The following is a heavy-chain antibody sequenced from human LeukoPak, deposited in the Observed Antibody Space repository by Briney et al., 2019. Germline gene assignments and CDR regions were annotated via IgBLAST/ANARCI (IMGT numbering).Heavy chain of an antibody. Sequence: GGSLRLSCAASGFTFSSYSVNWVRQAPGKGLEWVSYISSSSSTIYYADSVKGRFTISRDNAKNSLYLQMNSLRAEDTAVYYGAREYSSGWYGYLGQGTLVTVSP. V-gene: IGHV3-48*01. CDR3: AREYSSGWYGY. CDR2: ISSSSSTI. D-gene: IGHD6-19*01. J-gene: IGHJ4*02. CDR1: GFTFSSYS.